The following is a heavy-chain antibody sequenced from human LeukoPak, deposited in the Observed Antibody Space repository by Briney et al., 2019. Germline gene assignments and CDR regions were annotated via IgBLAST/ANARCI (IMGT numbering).Heavy chain of an antibody. CDR3: ARAGGGYQPNWFDP. CDR1: GGTFSSYA. D-gene: IGHD3-22*01. J-gene: IGHJ5*02. Sequence: SVKVSCKASGGTFSSYAISWVRQAPGQGLEWMGGIIPIFGTANYAQKFQGRVTITADESTSTAYMELSSLRSEDTAAYYCARAGGGYQPNWFDPWGQGTLVTVSS. V-gene: IGHV1-69*13. CDR2: IIPIFGTA.